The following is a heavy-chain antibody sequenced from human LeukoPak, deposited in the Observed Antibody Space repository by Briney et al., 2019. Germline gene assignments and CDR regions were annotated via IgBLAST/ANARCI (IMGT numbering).Heavy chain of an antibody. CDR2: IYYSGST. D-gene: IGHD3-22*01. CDR1: GGSISSSSYY. Sequence: SETLSLTCTVSGGSISSSSYYWGWIRQPPGKGLVWIGSIYYSGSTYYNPSLKSRVTISVDTSKNQFSLKLSSVTAADTAVYYCARVERYYYDSSGYYNYFDYWGQGTLVTVSS. V-gene: IGHV4-39*07. J-gene: IGHJ4*02. CDR3: ARVERYYYDSSGYYNYFDY.